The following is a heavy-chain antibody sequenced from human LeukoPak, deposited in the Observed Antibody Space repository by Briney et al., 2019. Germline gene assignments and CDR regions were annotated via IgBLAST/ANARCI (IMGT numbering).Heavy chain of an antibody. J-gene: IGHJ5*02. Sequence: SETLSLTCAVYGVSFSGYYWSWIRQPPGKGLEWIGEINHSGSTNYNPSLKSRVTISVDTSKNQFSLKLSSVTAADTAVYYCARGRSSSWYYHVWFDPWGQGTLVTVSS. CDR3: ARGRSSSWYYHVWFDP. D-gene: IGHD6-13*01. CDR1: GVSFSGYY. V-gene: IGHV4-34*01. CDR2: INHSGST.